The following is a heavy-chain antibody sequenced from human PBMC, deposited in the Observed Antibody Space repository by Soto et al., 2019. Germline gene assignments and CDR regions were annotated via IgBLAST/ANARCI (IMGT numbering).Heavy chain of an antibody. J-gene: IGHJ4*02. CDR3: ARDIGGYSYGFVR. CDR1: GGTFSSYA. D-gene: IGHD5-18*01. V-gene: IGHV1-69*13. CDR2: IVPIVDTA. Sequence: EASVKVSCKTSGGTFSSYAISWVRQAPGQGLEWMGGIVPIVDTATYAQKFQGRVTITADESTSTAYMELRSLRSDDTAVYYCARDIGGYSYGFVRWGQGTLVTVSS.